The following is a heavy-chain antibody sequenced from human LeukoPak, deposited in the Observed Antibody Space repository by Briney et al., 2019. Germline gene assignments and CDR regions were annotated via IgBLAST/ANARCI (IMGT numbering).Heavy chain of an antibody. J-gene: IGHJ5*02. D-gene: IGHD3-3*01. CDR1: GYTFTGYY. V-gene: IGHV1-2*02. Sequence: ASVKVSCKASGYTFTGYYMHWVRQAPGQGLEWMGWINPNSGGTNYEQKFQGRVTMTRDTSISTAYMELSRLRSDDTAVYYCARILSGPWRWFDPWGQGTLVTVSS. CDR3: ARILSGPWRWFDP. CDR2: INPNSGGT.